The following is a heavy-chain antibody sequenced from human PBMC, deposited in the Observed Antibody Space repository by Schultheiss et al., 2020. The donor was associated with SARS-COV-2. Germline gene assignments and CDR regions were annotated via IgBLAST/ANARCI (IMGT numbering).Heavy chain of an antibody. CDR2: ISSSSSYI. J-gene: IGHJ6*03. CDR3: ARDSPTGRDPYYYYMDV. Sequence: GGSLRLSCAASGFTFSRYSMNWVRQAPGKGLEWVSSISSSSSYIYYADSVKGRFTISRDKAKNSLYLQMNSLRAEETAVYYCARDSPTGRDPYYYYMDVWGKGTTVTVSS. V-gene: IGHV3-21*01. CDR1: GFTFSRYS.